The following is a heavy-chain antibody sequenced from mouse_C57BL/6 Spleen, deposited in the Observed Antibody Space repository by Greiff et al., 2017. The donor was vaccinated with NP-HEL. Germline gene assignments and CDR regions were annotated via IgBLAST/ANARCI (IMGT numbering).Heavy chain of an antibody. V-gene: IGHV1-69*01. CDR1: GYTFTSYW. CDR3: ARRDYGSSGGYFDV. D-gene: IGHD1-1*01. Sequence: QVQLQQPGAELVMPGASVKLSCKASGYTFTSYWMHWVKQRPGQGLEWIGEIDPSDSYTNYNQKFKGKSTLTVDKSSSTAYMQLSSLTSEDSAVYYGARRDYGSSGGYFDVWGTGTTVTVSS. CDR2: IDPSDSYT. J-gene: IGHJ1*03.